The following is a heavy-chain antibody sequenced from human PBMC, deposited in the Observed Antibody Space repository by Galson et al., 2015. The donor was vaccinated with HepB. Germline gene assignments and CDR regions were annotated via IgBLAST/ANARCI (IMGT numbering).Heavy chain of an antibody. Sequence: ETLSLTCTVSGGSISSSSYYWGWIRQPPGKGLEWIGSIYYSGSTYYNPSLKSRVTISVDTSKNQFSLKLSSVTAADTAVYYCAGDSGSHMSFDPWGQGTLVTVSS. CDR1: GGSISSSSYY. CDR2: IYYSGST. V-gene: IGHV4-39*07. D-gene: IGHD1-26*01. J-gene: IGHJ5*02. CDR3: AGDSGSHMSFDP.